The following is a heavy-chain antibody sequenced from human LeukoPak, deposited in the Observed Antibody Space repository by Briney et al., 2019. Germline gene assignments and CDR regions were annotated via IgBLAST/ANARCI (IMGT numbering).Heavy chain of an antibody. CDR1: GFTFSSYW. CDR3: AKEDASREFDY. J-gene: IGHJ4*02. Sequence: PGGSLRLSCAASGFTFSSYWMSWVRQAPGKGLEWVANIKQDGSEKYYVDSVKGRFTISRDNSKNTLYLQMNSLRAEDTAVYYCAKEDASREFDYWGQGTLVTVSS. CDR2: IKQDGSEK. V-gene: IGHV3-7*03. D-gene: IGHD3-10*01.